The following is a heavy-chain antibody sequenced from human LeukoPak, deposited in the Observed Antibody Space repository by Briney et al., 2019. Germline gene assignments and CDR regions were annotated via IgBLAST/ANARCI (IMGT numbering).Heavy chain of an antibody. CDR3: ARHGYGDAGRLFS. Sequence: PGGSLRLSCAASGFTFSSFWMTWVRQAPGKGLEWVASIKQDGSEKYYVDSVKGRFTISRDNAKNSLYLQMNSLRAEDTAVYYCARHGYGDAGRLFSWGQGTVVPVSS. J-gene: IGHJ5*02. V-gene: IGHV3-7*05. D-gene: IGHD3-10*01. CDR2: IKQDGSEK. CDR1: GFTFSSFW.